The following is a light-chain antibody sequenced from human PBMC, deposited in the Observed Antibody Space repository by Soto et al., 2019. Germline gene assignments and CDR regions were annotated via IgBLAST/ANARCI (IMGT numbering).Light chain of an antibody. CDR1: QSVISN. V-gene: IGKV3-15*01. J-gene: IGKJ1*01. CDR3: QQYNNWPRT. Sequence: EIAMTQSPATLSVSPGERATLSCRASQSVISNLAWYKQKPGQAPRLLIYGASTRATGIPARFSGSGSGTEFTLTISSLQSEDFAVYYCQQYNNWPRTFGQGTKV. CDR2: GAS.